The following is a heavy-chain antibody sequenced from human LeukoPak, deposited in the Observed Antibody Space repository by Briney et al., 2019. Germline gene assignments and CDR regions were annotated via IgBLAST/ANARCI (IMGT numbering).Heavy chain of an antibody. Sequence: SGPTLVQPTPTLTLTCTFSGFSLSTPGVAVGWIRQPPGKALEWLALIYWDDDKRYSPSLKSRLTITKDTSKNQVVLTMTNMDPVDTATYYCAPLKGDIVVDSHWGQGTLVTVSS. V-gene: IGHV2-5*02. CDR3: APLKGDIVVDSH. CDR1: GFSLSTPGVA. D-gene: IGHD3-22*01. J-gene: IGHJ4*02. CDR2: IYWDDDK.